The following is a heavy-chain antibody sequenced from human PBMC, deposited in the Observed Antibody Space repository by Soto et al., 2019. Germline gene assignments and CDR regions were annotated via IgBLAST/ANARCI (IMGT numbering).Heavy chain of an antibody. D-gene: IGHD2-2*02. CDR3: ARVKYCSSTSCYMPQGYFDY. CDR1: GFTFSDYE. Sequence: XGSLRVSFAASGFTFSDYEMSWIRQAPGKGLDWVSYISSSSSYTNYADSVKGRFTISRDNAKNSLYLQMNSLRAEETAVYYCARVKYCSSTSCYMPQGYFDYWGQGTLVTVSS. J-gene: IGHJ4*02. CDR2: ISSSSSYT. V-gene: IGHV3-11*06.